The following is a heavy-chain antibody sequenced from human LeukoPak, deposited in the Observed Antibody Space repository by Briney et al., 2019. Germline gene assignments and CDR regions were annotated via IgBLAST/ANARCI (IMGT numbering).Heavy chain of an antibody. J-gene: IGHJ4*02. CDR1: GFTFSSYG. CDR3: AKDQGLIAVAGKDY. D-gene: IGHD6-19*01. V-gene: IGHV3-30*18. Sequence: GGSLRLSCAASGFTFSSYGMHWVRQAPGKGLEWVGVISYDGSNKYYADSVKGRFTISRDNSKNTLYLQMNSLRAEDTAVYYCAKDQGLIAVAGKDYWGQGTLVTVSS. CDR2: ISYDGSNK.